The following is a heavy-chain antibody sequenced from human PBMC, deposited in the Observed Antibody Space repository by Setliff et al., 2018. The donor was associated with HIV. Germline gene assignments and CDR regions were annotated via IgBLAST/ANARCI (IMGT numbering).Heavy chain of an antibody. D-gene: IGHD4-4*01. CDR2: ISSSGSF. J-gene: IGHJ5*02. Sequence: SETLSLTCIVSGGAISSRAYFWGWIRQPPGKGLEWIGSISSSGSFYYNPSLRSRVTISVDTSNNHFSLNLTSVTAADTALYYCASTATTWGRHSWFDPWAQGTLVTVSS. CDR1: GGAISSRAYF. CDR3: ASTATTWGRHSWFDP. V-gene: IGHV4-39*02.